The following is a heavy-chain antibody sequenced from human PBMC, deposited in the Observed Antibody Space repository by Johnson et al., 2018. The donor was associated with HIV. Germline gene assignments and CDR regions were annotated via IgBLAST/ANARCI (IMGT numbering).Heavy chain of an antibody. CDR2: IYSGGST. CDR1: GFTVSSNY. Sequence: EVQVVESGGGLIQPGGSLRLSCAASGFTVSSNYMSWVRQAPGKGLEWVSVIYSGGSTYYADSVKGRFTISRDNSKNTLYLQMNSLRAEDTAVYYCARGLLAGNDAFEIWGQGTMVTVSS. D-gene: IGHD6-13*01. CDR3: ARGLLAGNDAFEI. J-gene: IGHJ3*02. V-gene: IGHV3-53*01.